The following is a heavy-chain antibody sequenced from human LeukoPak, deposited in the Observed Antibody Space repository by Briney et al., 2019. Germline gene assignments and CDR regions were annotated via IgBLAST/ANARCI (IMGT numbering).Heavy chain of an antibody. Sequence: GASVKVSCKASGYTFTGYYMHWVRQAPGQGLEWMGWINPNSGGTNYAQKFQGRVTMTRDTSISTAYMELSRLRSDDTAVYYCARDRITMVRGVISKYNWFDPWGQGTLVTVSS. CDR3: ARDRITMVRGVISKYNWFDP. D-gene: IGHD3-10*01. V-gene: IGHV1-2*02. J-gene: IGHJ5*02. CDR2: INPNSGGT. CDR1: GYTFTGYY.